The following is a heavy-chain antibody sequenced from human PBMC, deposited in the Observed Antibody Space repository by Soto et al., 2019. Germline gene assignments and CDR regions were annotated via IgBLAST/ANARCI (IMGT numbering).Heavy chain of an antibody. J-gene: IGHJ5*02. Sequence: SETLSLTCTVSGGSISSYYWSWIRQPPGKGLEWIGYIYYSGSTNYNPSLKSRVTISVDTSKNQFSLKLSSVTAADTAVYYCARIAAAGIEWFDPWGQGTLVTVSS. V-gene: IGHV4-59*01. CDR1: GGSISSYY. D-gene: IGHD6-13*01. CDR3: ARIAAAGIEWFDP. CDR2: IYYSGST.